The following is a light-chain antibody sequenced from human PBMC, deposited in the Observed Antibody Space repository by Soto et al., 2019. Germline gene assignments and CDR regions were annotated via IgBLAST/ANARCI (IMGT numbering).Light chain of an antibody. Sequence: DVVMTQSPLSLSVTLGQPASISCRASQSLVYSDGIAYFNWFHQRPGRSPRRLIYQVSKRDSGVPDRFSGIGSGTYFTLKIRRVEAEDVGVYYCMQGTHWPITFGQGTRLEIK. CDR3: MQGTHWPIT. CDR2: QVS. CDR1: QSLVYSDGIAY. J-gene: IGKJ5*01. V-gene: IGKV2-30*01.